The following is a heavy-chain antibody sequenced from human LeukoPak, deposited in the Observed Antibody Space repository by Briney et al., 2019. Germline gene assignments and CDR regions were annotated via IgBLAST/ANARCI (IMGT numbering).Heavy chain of an antibody. Sequence: GGSLRLSCAASGFTFSSYSMIWVRQAPGKGLEWVSSISSSSSYIYYADSVKGRFTISRDNAKNSLYLQMNSLRAEDTAVYYCARGNYDSSGYGQIDYWGQGTLVTVSS. V-gene: IGHV3-21*01. D-gene: IGHD3-22*01. CDR3: ARGNYDSSGYGQIDY. J-gene: IGHJ4*02. CDR2: ISSSSSYI. CDR1: GFTFSSYS.